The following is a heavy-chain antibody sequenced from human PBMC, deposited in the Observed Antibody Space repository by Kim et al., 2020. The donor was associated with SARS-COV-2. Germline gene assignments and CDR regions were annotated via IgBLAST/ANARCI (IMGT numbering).Heavy chain of an antibody. V-gene: IGHV1-3*01. D-gene: IGHD3-10*01. CDR2: INAGNGNT. CDR3: ARGGIYYYYGSGSYSEEYFQH. CDR1: GYTFTSYA. Sequence: ASVKVSCKASGYTFTSYAMHWVRQAPGQRLEWMGWINAGNGNTKYSQKFQGRVTITRDTSASTAYMELSSLRSEDTAVYYCARGGIYYYYGSGSYSEEYFQHWGQGTLVTVSS. J-gene: IGHJ1*01.